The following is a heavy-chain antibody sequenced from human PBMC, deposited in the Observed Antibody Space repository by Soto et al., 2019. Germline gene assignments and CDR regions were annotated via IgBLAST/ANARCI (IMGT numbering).Heavy chain of an antibody. D-gene: IGHD3-22*01. CDR1: GGSISSYY. J-gene: IGHJ6*02. Sequence: SETLSLTCTVSGGSISSYYWSWIRQPPGKGLEWIGYIYYSGSTNYNPSLKSRVTISVDTSKNQFSLKLSSVTAADTAVYYCARGGSSGYYDEKGDYYYGMDVWGQGTTVTVSS. V-gene: IGHV4-59*01. CDR3: ARGGSSGYYDEKGDYYYGMDV. CDR2: IYYSGST.